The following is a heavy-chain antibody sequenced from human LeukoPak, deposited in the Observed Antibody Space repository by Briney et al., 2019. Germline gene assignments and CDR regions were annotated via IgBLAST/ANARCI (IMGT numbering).Heavy chain of an antibody. CDR1: GGTFSSYA. D-gene: IGHD6-19*01. J-gene: IGHJ3*02. Sequence: ASVKVSCKASGGTFSSYAISWVRQAPGQGLEWMGWISAYNGNTNYAQKLQGRVTMTTDTSTSTAYMELRSLRSDDTAVYYCARGMSSGPYDAFDIWGQGTMVTVSS. CDR2: ISAYNGNT. CDR3: ARGMSSGPYDAFDI. V-gene: IGHV1-18*01.